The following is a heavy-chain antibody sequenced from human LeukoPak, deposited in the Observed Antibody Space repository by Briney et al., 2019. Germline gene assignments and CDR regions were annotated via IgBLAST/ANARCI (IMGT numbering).Heavy chain of an antibody. CDR3: ARSPDPYYYYYYMDA. D-gene: IGHD1-14*01. CDR1: GGTFSSYA. V-gene: IGHV1-69*13. Sequence: SVKVSCKASGGTFSSYAISWVRQAPGQGLEWMGGIIPIFGTANYAQKFRGRVTITADESTSTAYMELSGLRSEDTAVYYCARSPDPYYYYYYMDAWGEGTPVTVSS. CDR2: IIPIFGTA. J-gene: IGHJ6*03.